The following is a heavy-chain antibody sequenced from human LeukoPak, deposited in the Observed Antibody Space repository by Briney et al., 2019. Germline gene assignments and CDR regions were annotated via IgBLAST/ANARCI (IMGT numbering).Heavy chain of an antibody. Sequence: SETLSLTCTVSGGSISSYYWSWIRQPAGKGLEWIGRIYTSGSTNYNPSLKSRVTMSVDTSKNQFSLKLSFVTAADTAVYYCAGYYGDYATDAFDIWGQGTMVTVSS. J-gene: IGHJ3*02. D-gene: IGHD4-17*01. CDR1: GGSISSYY. CDR2: IYTSGST. CDR3: AGYYGDYATDAFDI. V-gene: IGHV4-4*07.